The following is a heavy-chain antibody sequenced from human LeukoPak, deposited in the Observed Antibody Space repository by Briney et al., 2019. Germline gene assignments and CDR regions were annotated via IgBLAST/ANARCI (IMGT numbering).Heavy chain of an antibody. Sequence: SETLSLTCTVSGGSISTYYWSWIRQPPGKGLEWIGYIHYSGSTNYKSSLKSRVTMSVDTSKNQFSLKLSSVTAADTAVYYCAGCRHRYSSSWSNWFDPWGQGTLVTVSS. CDR3: AGCRHRYSSSWSNWFDP. J-gene: IGHJ5*02. V-gene: IGHV4-59*08. CDR2: IHYSGST. D-gene: IGHD6-13*01. CDR1: GGSISTYY.